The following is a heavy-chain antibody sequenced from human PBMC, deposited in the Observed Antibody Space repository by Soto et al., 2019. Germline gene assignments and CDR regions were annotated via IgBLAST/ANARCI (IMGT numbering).Heavy chain of an antibody. Sequence: GGSLRLSCAVSGFTFSSYGMHWVRQAPGKGLEWVAVIWYDGSNKYYADSVKGRFTISRDNSKNTLYLQMNSLRAEDTAVYYCARDGGFGEKENYYYYMDVWGKGTTVTVSS. J-gene: IGHJ6*03. CDR1: GFTFSSYG. CDR2: IWYDGSNK. V-gene: IGHV3-33*01. D-gene: IGHD3-10*01. CDR3: ARDGGFGEKENYYYYMDV.